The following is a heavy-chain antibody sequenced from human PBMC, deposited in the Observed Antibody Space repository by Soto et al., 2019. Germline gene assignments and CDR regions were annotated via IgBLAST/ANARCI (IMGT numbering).Heavy chain of an antibody. CDR2: ISYDGSNK. V-gene: IGHV3-30*18. CDR1: GFTFSSYG. J-gene: IGHJ5*02. CDR3: AKDQGLIDNWFDP. Sequence: GGSLRLSCAASGFTFSSYGMHWVRQAPGKGLEWVAVISYDGSNKYYADSVKGRFTISRDNSKNTLYLQMNSLRAEDTAVYYCAKDQGLIDNWFDPWGQGTLVNVSS. D-gene: IGHD2-15*01.